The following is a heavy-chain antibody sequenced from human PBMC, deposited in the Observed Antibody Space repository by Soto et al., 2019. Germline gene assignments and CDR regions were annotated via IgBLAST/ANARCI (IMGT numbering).Heavy chain of an antibody. CDR3: ARGTTGSEPFDA. V-gene: IGHV3-48*04. J-gene: IGHJ5*02. CDR2: ISGSDSTTM. Sequence: GGSLRLSCAASGFTVSSNYMSWVRQAPGKGLEWVSAISGSDSTTMFYADSVKGRFTISRDNAKSSLFLQMNSLRVEDTAVYYCARGTTGSEPFDAWGQGTLVTVSS. D-gene: IGHD3-10*01. CDR1: GFTVSSNY.